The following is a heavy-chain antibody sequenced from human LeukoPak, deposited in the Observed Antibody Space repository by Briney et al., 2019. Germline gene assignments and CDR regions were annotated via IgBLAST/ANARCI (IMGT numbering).Heavy chain of an antibody. V-gene: IGHV1-69*05. J-gene: IGHJ5*02. CDR3: ARGVAATAYNWFDP. CDR1: GGTFSSYA. D-gene: IGHD2-15*01. CDR2: IIPMFGTA. Sequence: ASLKVSCKASGGTFSSYAISWVRQAPGQGLEWMRGIIPMFGTANYAQKFQGRVTITTDESTSTAYMELSSLRSEDTAVYYCARGVAATAYNWFDPWGQGTLVTVSP.